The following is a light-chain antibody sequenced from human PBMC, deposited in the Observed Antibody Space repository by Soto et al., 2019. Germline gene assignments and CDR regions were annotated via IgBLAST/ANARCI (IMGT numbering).Light chain of an antibody. CDR1: SSDVGGYNY. Sequence: QSVLTQPASVSGSPGQSITISCTGTSSDVGGYNYVSWYLQHPGKAPKLLIYEVTNRPSGVSNRYSGSKSDNTASLTISGLQAEDEADYYCTSYAGSSTVVFGGGTQLTVL. CDR3: TSYAGSSTVV. J-gene: IGLJ2*01. CDR2: EVT. V-gene: IGLV2-14*01.